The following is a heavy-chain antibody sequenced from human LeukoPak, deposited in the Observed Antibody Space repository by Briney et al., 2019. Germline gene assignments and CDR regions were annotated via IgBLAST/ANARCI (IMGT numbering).Heavy chain of an antibody. V-gene: IGHV3-15*01. CDR3: TTDALVPAAMSNNWFDP. J-gene: IGHJ5*02. CDR1: GFTFSNAW. D-gene: IGHD2-2*01. CDR2: IKSKTDGGTT. Sequence: PGGSLRLSCAASGFTFSNAWMSWVRQAPGKGLEWVGRIKSKTDGGTTDYAAPVKGRFTISRDDSKSTLYLQMNSLKTEDTAVYYCTTDALVPAAMSNNWFDPWGQGTLVTVSS.